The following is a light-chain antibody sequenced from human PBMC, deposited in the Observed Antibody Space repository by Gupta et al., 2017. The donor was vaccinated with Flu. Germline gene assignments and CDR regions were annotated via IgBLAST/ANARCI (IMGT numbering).Light chain of an antibody. Sequence: QSVLTQPPSVSGAPGQRVTISCSGSRSNIGARYDVHWYRQLPGTVPKLLIYDNSDRPSGVPDRFSVSKSGTSASLAITGLQAEDEADYYCQSYDNSLRGWVFGGGTKLTVL. V-gene: IGLV1-40*01. J-gene: IGLJ3*02. CDR2: DNS. CDR1: RSNIGARYD. CDR3: QSYDNSLRGWV.